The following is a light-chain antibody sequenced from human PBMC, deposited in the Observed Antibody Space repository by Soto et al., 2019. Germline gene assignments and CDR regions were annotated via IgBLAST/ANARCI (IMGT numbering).Light chain of an antibody. J-gene: IGKJ5*01. CDR2: DTS. CDR1: QSVNRY. CDR3: QQREHWPPIT. V-gene: IGKV3-11*01. Sequence: EFVLTQSPATLSLSPGERATLSCRASQSVNRYLAWYQQKPGQAPRLLIYDTSNRATGIPARFSGSGSGTDFTLTISSLEPEDFAVYYCQQREHWPPITFGQGTRLE.